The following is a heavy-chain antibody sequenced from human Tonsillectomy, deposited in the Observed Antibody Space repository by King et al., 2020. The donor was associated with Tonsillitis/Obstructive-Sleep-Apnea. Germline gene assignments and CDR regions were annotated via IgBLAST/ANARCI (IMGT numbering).Heavy chain of an antibody. Sequence: VQLQESGPGLVKPSETLSLTCTVSGGSISSYYWSWIRQPPGKGLEWIGYIYYTGSTNYNPSIKSRVTISVDTSKNQFSLKLSSVTAADTAVYYCASRDFWGQGTLVTVSS. CDR1: GGSISSYY. CDR2: IYYTGST. V-gene: IGHV4-59*01. CDR3: ASRDF. J-gene: IGHJ4*02.